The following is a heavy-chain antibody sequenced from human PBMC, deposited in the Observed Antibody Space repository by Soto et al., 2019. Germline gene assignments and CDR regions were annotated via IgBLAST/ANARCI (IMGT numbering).Heavy chain of an antibody. D-gene: IGHD2-15*01. V-gene: IGHV1-69*13. CDR1: GGTFSSYA. Sequence: SVKVSCKASGGTFSSYAISWVRQAPGQGLEWMGGIIPIFGTANYAQKFQGRVTITADESTSTAYMELSSLRSEDTAVYYCARACSGGSCYSGDRSYYYYGMDVWGQGTTVTVSS. CDR3: ARACSGGSCYSGDRSYYYYGMDV. CDR2: IIPIFGTA. J-gene: IGHJ6*02.